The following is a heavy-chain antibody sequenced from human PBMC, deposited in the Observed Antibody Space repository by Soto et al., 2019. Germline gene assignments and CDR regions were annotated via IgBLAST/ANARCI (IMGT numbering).Heavy chain of an antibody. D-gene: IGHD5-18*01. CDR3: ARDLRGYSRAFDY. CDR1: GFTFASYA. V-gene: IGHV3-23*01. Sequence: GGSLRLSCAASGFTFASYAMAWVRQAPGKGVEWVSGIDASGSRTYYADSVKGRFTISRDNSRNTLFLQMDNLRGEDTAIYYCARDLRGYSRAFDYWGQGALVTVSS. CDR2: IDASGSRT. J-gene: IGHJ4*02.